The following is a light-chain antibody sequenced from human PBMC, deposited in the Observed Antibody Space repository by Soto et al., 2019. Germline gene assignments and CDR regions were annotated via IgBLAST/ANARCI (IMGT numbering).Light chain of an antibody. CDR1: SSNIGAGYN. V-gene: IGLV1-40*01. J-gene: IGLJ1*01. Sequence: QLVLTQPPSVSGAPGQRVSISCTGSSSNIGAGYNVHWYQQLPGTAPKLLIYDNNNRPSGVPDRFSGSKSGTSASLAITGLQAEDEADYYCQSYDTSLSGFHVFGTGTKLTVL. CDR2: DNN. CDR3: QSYDTSLSGFHV.